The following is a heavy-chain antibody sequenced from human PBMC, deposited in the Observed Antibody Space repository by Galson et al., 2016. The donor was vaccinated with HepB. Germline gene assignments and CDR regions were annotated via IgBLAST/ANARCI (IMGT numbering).Heavy chain of an antibody. Sequence: SLRLSCAASGFKFNTYAMAWVRQAPGKGLDWVSAISGSAGSTYYTDSVRGRFTISRDNSKNTLSLQMNSLTAEDTAVYYCARVNYRPGYSAYIFWFFDVWGQGTLVTVSS. CDR2: ISGSAGST. J-gene: IGHJ4*02. CDR3: ARVNYRPGYSAYIFWFFDV. V-gene: IGHV3-23*01. D-gene: IGHD5-12*01. CDR1: GFKFNTYA.